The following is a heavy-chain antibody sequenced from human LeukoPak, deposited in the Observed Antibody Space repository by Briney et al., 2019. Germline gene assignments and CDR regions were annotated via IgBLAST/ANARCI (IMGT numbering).Heavy chain of an antibody. V-gene: IGHV3-21*01. CDR1: GFTFSSYS. Sequence: GGSLSLSCAASGFTFSSYSMNWVRQAPGKGLEWVSSISSSGSYIYYADSVKGRFTISRDNAKNSLYLQMNSLRAEDTAVYYCARVLVLAPDYWGQGTLVTVSS. CDR3: ARVLVLAPDY. J-gene: IGHJ4*02. CDR2: ISSSGSYI.